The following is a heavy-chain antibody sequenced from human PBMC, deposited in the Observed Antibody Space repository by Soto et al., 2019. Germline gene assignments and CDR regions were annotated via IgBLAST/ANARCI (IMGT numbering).Heavy chain of an antibody. CDR1: DGSISIGDYY. J-gene: IGHJ4*02. CDR2: IYYSGST. Sequence: SETLSLTCTFADGSISIGDYYWSGIRQPPGKGLEWIGYIYYSGSTYYNPSLKSRVTISVDTSKNQFSLKLSSVTAADTAVYYCARGGVKAMVTVPGNWGQGTLVTVSS. D-gene: IGHD5-18*01. V-gene: IGHV4-30-4*01. CDR3: ARGGVKAMVTVPGN.